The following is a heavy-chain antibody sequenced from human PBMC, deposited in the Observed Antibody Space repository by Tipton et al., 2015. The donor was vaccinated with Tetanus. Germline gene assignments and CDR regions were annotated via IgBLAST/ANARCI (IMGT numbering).Heavy chain of an antibody. Sequence: SLRLSCATSGFTFSSHAMNWVRQAPGKGLDWVSSISTTGHSTFYAASVKGLFTISRDNAQSSLFLQMNSLKAEDTALYYCAREESGGGFDYWGKGTLVTVSS. CDR2: ISTTGHST. D-gene: IGHD3-16*01. V-gene: IGHV3-21*01. CDR1: GFTFSSHA. CDR3: AREESGGGFDY. J-gene: IGHJ4*02.